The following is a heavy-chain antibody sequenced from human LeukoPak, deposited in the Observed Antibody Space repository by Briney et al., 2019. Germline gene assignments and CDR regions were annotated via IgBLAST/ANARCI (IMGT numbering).Heavy chain of an antibody. CDR3: ARGSRRYYDILTGYFINLDY. D-gene: IGHD3-9*01. V-gene: IGHV1-69*04. J-gene: IGHJ4*02. Sequence: SVKVSCKASGGTFSSYAISWVRQAPGQGLEWMGRIIPILGIANYAQKFQGRVTITADKSTSTAYMELSSLRSDDTAVYYCARGSRRYYDILTGYFINLDYWGQGTLVTVSS. CDR1: GGTFSSYA. CDR2: IIPILGIA.